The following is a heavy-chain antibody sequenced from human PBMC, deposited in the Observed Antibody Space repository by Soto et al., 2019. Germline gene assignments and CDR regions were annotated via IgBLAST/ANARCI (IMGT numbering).Heavy chain of an antibody. V-gene: IGHV3-64*01. J-gene: IGHJ4*02. CDR1: GFTFSSYA. D-gene: IGHD2-2*01. CDR3: ARDLERENIVVGPAAITPFVSVPDY. Sequence: PGGSLRLSCAASGFTFSSYAMHWVRQAPGKGLEYVSAISSNGGSTYYANSVKGRFTISRDNSKNTLYLQMGSLRAEDMAVYYCARDLERENIVVGPAAITPFVSVPDYWGQGTLVT. CDR2: ISSNGGST.